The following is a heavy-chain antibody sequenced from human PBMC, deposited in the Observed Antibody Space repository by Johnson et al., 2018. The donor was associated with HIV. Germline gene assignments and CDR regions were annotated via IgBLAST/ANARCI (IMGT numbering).Heavy chain of an antibody. CDR1: GFTFDDYA. Sequence: QVKLVESGGGLVQPGRSLRLSCAASGFTFDDYAMHWVRQAPGKGLEWVAIISYDGGNKYYTDSVKGRFTISRDNSKNTLYLQMNSRRAEDTAVYYCARGRGSSWLVGHDAFDVWGQGTMVTVSS. V-gene: IGHV3-30*04. CDR3: ARGRGSSWLVGHDAFDV. J-gene: IGHJ3*01. CDR2: ISYDGGNK. D-gene: IGHD6-13*01.